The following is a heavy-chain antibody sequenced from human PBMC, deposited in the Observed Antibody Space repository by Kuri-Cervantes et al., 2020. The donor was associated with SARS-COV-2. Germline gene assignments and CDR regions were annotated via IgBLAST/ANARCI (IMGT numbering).Heavy chain of an antibody. CDR3: ARAYGDYVFREGLDS. CDR2: ISSSSSYI. D-gene: IGHD4-17*01. CDR1: GFTFSSYS. V-gene: IGHV3-21*01. Sequence: GESLKISCAASGFTFSSYSMNWVRQAPGKGLEWVSSISSSSSYIYYADSVKGRFTISRDNAKNSLSLQMNSLRAEDTAVYYCARAYGDYVFREGLDSWGQGTLVTVSS. J-gene: IGHJ4*02.